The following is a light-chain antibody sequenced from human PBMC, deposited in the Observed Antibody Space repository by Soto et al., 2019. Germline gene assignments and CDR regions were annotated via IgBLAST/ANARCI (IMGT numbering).Light chain of an antibody. CDR2: EVS. Sequence: QSALTQPASVSGSPGQSITISCTGTSSDVGGYDFVSWYQHHPGKAPKLIIYEVSTRPSGVSNRFSGSKSGNTASLTISGLQAEDAADYYCSSYTSDWGVFGTGTKLTVL. V-gene: IGLV2-14*01. CDR1: SSDVGGYDF. J-gene: IGLJ1*01. CDR3: SSYTSDWGV.